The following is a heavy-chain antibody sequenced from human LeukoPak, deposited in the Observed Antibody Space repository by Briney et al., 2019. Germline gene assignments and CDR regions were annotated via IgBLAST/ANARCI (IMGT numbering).Heavy chain of an antibody. Sequence: GGSLRLSCAASGFTFSNYAMGGARQAPGKGVEGVSTIRDSGAYGFYADSVKGRFTITRDNSNTLVSLQMNNLRAEDTAEYYCAKRARYNSARATDFDSWGQGTQVTVSS. D-gene: IGHD6-19*01. CDR3: AKRARYNSARATDFDS. CDR1: GFTFSNYA. CDR2: IRDSGAYG. V-gene: IGHV3-23*01. J-gene: IGHJ4*02.